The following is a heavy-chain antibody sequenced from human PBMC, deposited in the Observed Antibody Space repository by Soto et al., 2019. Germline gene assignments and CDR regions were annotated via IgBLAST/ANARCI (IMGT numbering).Heavy chain of an antibody. Sequence: QVQLQESGPGLVKPSETLSLTCTVSGGSVSSGSYYWSWIRQPPGKGLEWIGYIYYSGSTNYNPSLKSRVTISVDTSKNQFSLKLSSVTAADTAVYYCARDQAGFDPWGQGTLVTVSS. CDR2: IYYSGST. CDR3: ARDQAGFDP. CDR1: GGSVSSGSYY. V-gene: IGHV4-61*01. J-gene: IGHJ5*02.